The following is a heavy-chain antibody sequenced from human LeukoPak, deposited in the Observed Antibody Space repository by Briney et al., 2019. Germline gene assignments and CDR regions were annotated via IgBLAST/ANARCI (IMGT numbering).Heavy chain of an antibody. D-gene: IGHD4-11*01. J-gene: IGHJ6*04. V-gene: IGHV6-1*01. CDR3: ARGNAV. CDR2: TYYRSKWYY. CDR1: GDNVSSNSAA. Sequence: SSQTLSLTCVISGDNVSSNSAAWSWIRQSPSRGLEWLGRTYYRSKWYYDYAVSVQSRITINPDTSKNQFSLQLNSVTPEDTAVYFCARGNAVWGKGTTVTVSS.